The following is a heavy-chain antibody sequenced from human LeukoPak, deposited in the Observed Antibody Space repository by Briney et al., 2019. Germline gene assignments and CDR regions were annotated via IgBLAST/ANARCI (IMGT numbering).Heavy chain of an antibody. D-gene: IGHD5-24*01. CDR2: IRSKAYGVTT. J-gene: IGHJ3*02. CDR1: GFTFGDYV. Sequence: PGRSLRLSCTASGFTFGDYVMSWFRQAPGKGLEWVGFIRSKAYGVTTEYAASVKGRFTTSRDDSKSIAYLQMNSLKTEDTGVYYCTRYNYGFGDDAFDIWGQGTMVTVSS. CDR3: TRYNYGFGDDAFDI. V-gene: IGHV3-49*03.